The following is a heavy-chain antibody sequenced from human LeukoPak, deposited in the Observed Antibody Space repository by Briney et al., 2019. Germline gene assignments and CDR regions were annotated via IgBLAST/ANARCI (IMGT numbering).Heavy chain of an antibody. CDR3: ARQEGGIVGPY. D-gene: IGHD1-26*01. CDR2: IFYTGNA. J-gene: IGHJ4*02. V-gene: IGHV4-59*08. Sequence: SETLSLTCTVTGGSISGYHWNWIRQSPGNGLEWISNIFYTGNADYNPSLKSRVTISVDTSKNEISLILSSVTAADTAVYYCARQEGGIVGPYWGQGTLVTVSS. CDR1: GGSISGYH.